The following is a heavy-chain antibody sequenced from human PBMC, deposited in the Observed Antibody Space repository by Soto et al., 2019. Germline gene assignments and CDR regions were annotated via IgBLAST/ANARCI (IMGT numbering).Heavy chain of an antibody. D-gene: IGHD3-22*01. V-gene: IGHV4-34*01. Sequence: SETLSLTCAVYGGSFSGYYWSWIRQPPGKGLEWIGEINHSGSTNYNPSLKSRVTISVDTSKNQFSLKLSSVTAADTAVYYCARGRHDSSGYYYHAHQEYSWFDTWGQGTLVTVSS. J-gene: IGHJ5*02. CDR1: GGSFSGYY. CDR2: INHSGST. CDR3: ARGRHDSSGYYYHAHQEYSWFDT.